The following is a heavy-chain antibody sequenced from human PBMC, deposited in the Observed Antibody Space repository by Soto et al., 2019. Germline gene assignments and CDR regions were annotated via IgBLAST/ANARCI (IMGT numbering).Heavy chain of an antibody. Sequence: ASLSLPDTFTVASISSNYCSGSRQPPGKGLERIGYIHYSGSSHYNPSLKSRLTMSVDRSKNQFSLKLSSVTAADTAVYYCASSYGNAWYAYWGQGTLVTVSS. CDR3: ASSYGNAWYAY. CDR1: VASISSNY. D-gene: IGHD6-13*01. CDR2: IHYSGSS. J-gene: IGHJ4*02. V-gene: IGHV4-59*01.